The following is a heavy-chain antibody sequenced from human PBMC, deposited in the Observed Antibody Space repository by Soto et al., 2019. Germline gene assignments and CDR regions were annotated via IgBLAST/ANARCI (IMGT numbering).Heavy chain of an antibody. CDR3: VRTSLVVAAATPEDY. Sequence: EVQLLESGGGLVQPGGSLRLTGAASGFSFSSYWMHWVRQARGKGLVLVSRINSDGSRTSYADSVKGRFTISRDNAKNTLYLKMNSLGAEETAVYYCVRTSLVVAAATPEDYWGQGTLVTVSS. J-gene: IGHJ4*02. V-gene: IGHV3-74*01. CDR2: INSDGSRT. D-gene: IGHD2-15*01. CDR1: GFSFSSYW.